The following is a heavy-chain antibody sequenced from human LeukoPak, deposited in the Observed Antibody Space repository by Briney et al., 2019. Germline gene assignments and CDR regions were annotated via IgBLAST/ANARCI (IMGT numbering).Heavy chain of an antibody. D-gene: IGHD3-22*01. Sequence: GGSLRLSCAASGFTFSDYWISWVRQAPGKGLEWVANINQDGSEKHYVDSLRGRFTISRDNAKNSLYLQMNSLRAEDTAVHFCARDLYYFDRSGYYASDLWGQGTLVTVSS. CDR1: GFTFSDYW. V-gene: IGHV3-7*01. J-gene: IGHJ5*02. CDR3: ARDLYYFDRSGYYASDL. CDR2: INQDGSEK.